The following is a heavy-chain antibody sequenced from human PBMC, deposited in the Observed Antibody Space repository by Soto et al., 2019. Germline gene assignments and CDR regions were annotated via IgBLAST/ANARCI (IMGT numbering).Heavy chain of an antibody. D-gene: IGHD3-22*01. CDR2: MNPNSGNT. J-gene: IGHJ3*01. CDR1: GYTFTSYD. Sequence: GASVKVSCKASGYTFTSYDINWVRQATGQGLEWMGWMNPNSGNTGYTQKFQGRVTMARNTSISTAYMELSSLRSEDTAVYYCARGLYYDSSRSDDAFDFCGQGTMVTVSS. CDR3: ARGLYYDSSRSDDAFDF. V-gene: IGHV1-8*01.